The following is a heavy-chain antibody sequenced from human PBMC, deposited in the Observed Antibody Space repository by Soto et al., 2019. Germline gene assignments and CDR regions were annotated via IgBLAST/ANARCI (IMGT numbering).Heavy chain of an antibody. D-gene: IGHD1-1*01. Sequence: GGSLRLSCAASGFTFSNARMSWVRQAPGKVLEWVGRIKSKTDGGTTDYAAPVKGRFTISRDDSKNTLYLQMNSLKTEDTAVYYCTTEFVQNWFDPWGQGTLVTVSS. CDR1: GFTFSNAR. V-gene: IGHV3-15*01. CDR3: TTEFVQNWFDP. CDR2: IKSKTDGGTT. J-gene: IGHJ5*02.